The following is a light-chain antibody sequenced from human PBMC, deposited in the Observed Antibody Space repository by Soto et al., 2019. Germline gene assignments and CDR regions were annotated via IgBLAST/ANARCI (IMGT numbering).Light chain of an antibody. J-gene: IGLJ1*01. V-gene: IGLV2-8*01. CDR1: SSDVGGYNY. CDR2: EVY. CDR3: SSYVGTNSYV. Sequence: SALTQPPSASGSPGQSVTISCTGTSSDVGGYNYVSWYQHHPGKAPKLIIYEVYKRPSGVPDRFSGSKSGNTAALTVSGLQAEDEADYYCSSYVGTNSYVFGTGTKLPS.